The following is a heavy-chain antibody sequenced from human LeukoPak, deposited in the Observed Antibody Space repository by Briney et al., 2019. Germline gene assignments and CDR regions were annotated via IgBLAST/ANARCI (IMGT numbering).Heavy chain of an antibody. CDR1: GYTFTNYV. CDR3: ARDDCGDTCYPGGY. D-gene: IGHD2-21*01. Sequence: ASVKVSSKAPGYTFTNYVVHWVRQAPGQRPEWMGWINGGNGDTKYSQNFQGRVTITRDTSASTAYMELSSLTSEDTALYYCARDDCGDTCYPGGYWGQGTLVTVSS. J-gene: IGHJ4*02. V-gene: IGHV1-3*01. CDR2: INGGNGDT.